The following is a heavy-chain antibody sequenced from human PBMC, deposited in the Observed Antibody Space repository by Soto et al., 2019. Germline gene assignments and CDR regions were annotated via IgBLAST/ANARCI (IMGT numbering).Heavy chain of an antibody. Sequence: EVQLVESGGGLVKPGGSLRLSCAASGFTFSSYSMNWVRQAPGKGLEWVSSISSSSSYIYYADSVKGRFTISRDNAKNSLYLQMNSLRAEDTAVYYCARDSDVDTAMALGDYWGQGTLVTVSS. CDR1: GFTFSSYS. D-gene: IGHD5-18*01. J-gene: IGHJ4*02. V-gene: IGHV3-21*01. CDR2: ISSSSSYI. CDR3: ARDSDVDTAMALGDY.